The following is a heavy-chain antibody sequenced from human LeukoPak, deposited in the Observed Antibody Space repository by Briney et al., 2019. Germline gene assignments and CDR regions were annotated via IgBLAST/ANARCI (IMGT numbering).Heavy chain of an antibody. J-gene: IGHJ4*02. CDR2: ISSSSSYI. Sequence: GGSLRLSCVASGFTFTSYSMNWVRQAPGKGLECVSSISSSSSYIYYADSVKGRFTVSRDNARNSLYLQMNSLTDEDTAVYYCARDRAVGIPADGHEFDYWGQGTLVTVSS. CDR1: GFTFTSYS. D-gene: IGHD6-13*01. CDR3: ARDRAVGIPADGHEFDY. V-gene: IGHV3-21*04.